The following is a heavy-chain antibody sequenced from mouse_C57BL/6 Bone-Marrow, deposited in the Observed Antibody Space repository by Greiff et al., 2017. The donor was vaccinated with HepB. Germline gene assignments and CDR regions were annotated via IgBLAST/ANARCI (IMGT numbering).Heavy chain of an antibody. V-gene: IGHV1-22*01. CDR3: ARGHDGPSFAY. Sequence: EVKLVESGPELVKPGASVKMSCKASGYTFTDYNMHWVKQSHGKSLEWIGYINPNNGGTSYNQKFKGKATLTVNKSSSTAYMELRSLTSEDSAVYYCARGHDGPSFAYWGQGTLVTVSA. D-gene: IGHD2-3*01. CDR1: GYTFTDYN. CDR2: INPNNGGT. J-gene: IGHJ3*01.